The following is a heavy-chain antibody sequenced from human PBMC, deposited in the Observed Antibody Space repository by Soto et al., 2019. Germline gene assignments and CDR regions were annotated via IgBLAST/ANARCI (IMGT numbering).Heavy chain of an antibody. D-gene: IGHD3-16*01. CDR2: INAGNGNT. Sequence: ASVKVSCKASGYTFTSYAMHWVRQAPGQRLEWMGWINAGNGNTKYSQKFQGRVTITRDTSASTAYMELTSLRSEDTAVYYCARGLGEPLRGGLGAFDICGQGTMVTV. CDR1: GYTFTSYA. V-gene: IGHV1-3*01. CDR3: ARGLGEPLRGGLGAFDI. J-gene: IGHJ3*02.